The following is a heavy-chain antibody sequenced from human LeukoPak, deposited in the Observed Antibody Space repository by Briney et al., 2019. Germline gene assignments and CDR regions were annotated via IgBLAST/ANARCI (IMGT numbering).Heavy chain of an antibody. CDR1: GGSISSYY. CDR2: IYYSGST. J-gene: IGHJ4*02. Sequence: SETLSLTCTVSGGSISSYYWSWIRQPPGKGLEWIGYIYYSGSTNYNPSLKSRVTISVDTSKNQFSLKLSSVTAEDTAVYYCARGGVAAAGTIGTDYWGQGTLVTVSS. D-gene: IGHD6-13*01. V-gene: IGHV4-59*01. CDR3: ARGGVAAAGTIGTDY.